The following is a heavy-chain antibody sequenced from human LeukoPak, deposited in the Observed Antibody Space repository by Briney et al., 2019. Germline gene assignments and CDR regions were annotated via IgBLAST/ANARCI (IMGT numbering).Heavy chain of an antibody. Sequence: SETLSLTCTVSGGSVSSSTYYWGWIRQPPGKGLEWIGSIFFSVNTYYNPSLKSRVTISVDTSRNQFSLRLSSVTAADTAVYYCAHFKGGSFDFWGQGTMVTVSS. J-gene: IGHJ3*01. D-gene: IGHD1-26*01. CDR1: GGSVSSSTYY. CDR3: AHFKGGSFDF. V-gene: IGHV4-39*01. CDR2: IFFSVNT.